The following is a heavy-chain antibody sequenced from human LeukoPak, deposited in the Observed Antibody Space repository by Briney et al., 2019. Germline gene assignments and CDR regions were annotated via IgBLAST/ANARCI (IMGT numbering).Heavy chain of an antibody. CDR3: ARGYCCGWSCYHFES. J-gene: IGHJ4*02. Sequence: GASVKVSCKTSGYRFSDYYMHWVRQAPGQGLEWMGWVNSISVGTHYAQTFEGRVTMTRDTSISTAYMELRRLKSDDTSVYYCARGYCCGWSCYHFESWGQGTLVTVSS. D-gene: IGHD3-3*01. CDR1: GYRFSDYY. CDR2: VNSISVGT. V-gene: IGHV1-2*02.